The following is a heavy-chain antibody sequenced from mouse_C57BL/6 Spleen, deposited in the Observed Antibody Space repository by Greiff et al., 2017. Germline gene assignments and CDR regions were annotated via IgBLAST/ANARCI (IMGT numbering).Heavy chain of an antibody. Sequence: DVKLVESGGGLVKPGGSLKLSCAASGFTFSSYAMSWVRQTPEKRLEWVATISDGGSYTYYPDNVKGRFTISRDNAKNNLYLQMSHLKSEDTAMYYCARRGITLDYWGQGTTLTVSS. J-gene: IGHJ2*01. D-gene: IGHD1-1*01. CDR2: ISDGGSYT. CDR3: ARRGITLDY. V-gene: IGHV5-4*03. CDR1: GFTFSSYA.